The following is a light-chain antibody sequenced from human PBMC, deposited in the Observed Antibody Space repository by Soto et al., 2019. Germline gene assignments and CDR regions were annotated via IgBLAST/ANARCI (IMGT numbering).Light chain of an antibody. V-gene: IGLV2-14*03. J-gene: IGLJ1*01. CDR2: DIP. CDR3: SSYASSSAYV. Sequence: QSALTQPASVSESPGQSVTISCTGSSSDVGGYNYVSWFQQHPGKAPTVVYYDIPQRSSGVANRSAGSNSGNTASLTISGLQAEDEADYYSSSYASSSAYVFGTGTKVTVL. CDR1: SSDVGGYNY.